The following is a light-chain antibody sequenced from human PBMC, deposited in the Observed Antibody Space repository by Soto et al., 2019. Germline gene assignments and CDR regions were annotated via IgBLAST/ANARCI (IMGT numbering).Light chain of an antibody. CDR2: DAS. CDR1: QSINNW. V-gene: IGKV1-5*01. J-gene: IGKJ1*01. Sequence: DIKMTQSPSTLSASVGDRVTITCRASQSINNWLAWYQQKPGKAPKFLIYDASNLESGVPSRFSGSASGTEFTLTISSLQPDDFATYYCQHYNSYSEAFGQGTKVDI. CDR3: QHYNSYSEA.